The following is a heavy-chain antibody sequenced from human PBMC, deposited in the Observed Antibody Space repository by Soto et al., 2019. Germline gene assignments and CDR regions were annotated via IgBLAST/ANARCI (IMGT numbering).Heavy chain of an antibody. CDR3: ARGDGVHYYGKSWPGRH. J-gene: IGHJ4*02. V-gene: IGHV3-74*01. Sequence: EVQLVESGGGLVQLGRSLRLSCAASGFTFSSYWMHWVRQVPGKGLVWVSRIKSDGSGTYYAGSVEGRFTISRDNAQNTLYLQMNSLRADDKAVYHCARGDGVHYYGKSWPGRHWGQGTLVTVSS. CDR1: GFTFSSYW. D-gene: IGHD3-16*01. CDR2: IKSDGSGT.